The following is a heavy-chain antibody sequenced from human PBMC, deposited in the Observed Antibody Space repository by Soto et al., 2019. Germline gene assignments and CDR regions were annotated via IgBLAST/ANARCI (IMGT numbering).Heavy chain of an antibody. J-gene: IGHJ4*02. Sequence: SETLSLTCTVSGGSISSYYWSWIRQPPGKGLEWIGYIYYSGSTNYNPSLKSRVTISVDTSKNQFSLKLSSVTAADTAVYYCARDGVDSSGWRQALDYWGQGTLVTVSS. V-gene: IGHV4-59*01. CDR2: IYYSGST. CDR3: ARDGVDSSGWRQALDY. CDR1: GGSISSYY. D-gene: IGHD6-19*01.